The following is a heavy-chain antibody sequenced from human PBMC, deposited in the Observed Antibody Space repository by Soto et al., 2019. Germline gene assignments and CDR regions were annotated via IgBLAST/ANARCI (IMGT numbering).Heavy chain of an antibody. J-gene: IGHJ6*02. CDR1: GYSFTSYW. D-gene: IGHD3-22*01. CDR3: ERHMTEYYYDCSGFMDV. Sequence: GESLKISCKGSGYSFTSYWIGWVRQMPGKGLEWMGIIYPGDSDTRYSPSFQGQVTISADKSISTAYLQWSSLKASDTAMYYCERHMTEYYYDCSGFMDVWGQGTTVTVSS. CDR2: IYPGDSDT. V-gene: IGHV5-51*01.